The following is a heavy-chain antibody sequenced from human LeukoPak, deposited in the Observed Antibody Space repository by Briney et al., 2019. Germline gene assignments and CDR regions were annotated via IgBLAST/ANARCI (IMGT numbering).Heavy chain of an antibody. CDR1: GGSISSYY. CDR3: ASIAAAGTPYFDY. D-gene: IGHD6-13*01. CDR2: IYYSGST. V-gene: IGHV4-59*01. Sequence: SETLSLTCTVSGGSISSYYWSWIRQPPGKGLEWIGYIYYSGSTNYNPSLKSRVTISVDTSKNQFSLKLSSVTAADTAVYYCASIAAAGTPYFDYWGQGTLVTVPS. J-gene: IGHJ4*02.